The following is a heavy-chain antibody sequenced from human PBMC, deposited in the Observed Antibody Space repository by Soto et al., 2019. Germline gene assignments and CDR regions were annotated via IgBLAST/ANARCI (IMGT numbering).Heavy chain of an antibody. J-gene: IGHJ1*01. CDR1: GVSSSSGDCY. D-gene: IGHD1-26*01. Sequence: ASDTLSLTCTVSGVSSSSGDCYWSWKRQPPGKGLEWIGYIYYSGSTYYNPSLKSRVTISVDTAKNQFSLKLSAVTAADTAVYYCARESNSGSYYARYWGQGTLVTVSS. V-gene: IGHV4-30-4*02. CDR3: ARESNSGSYYARY. CDR2: IYYSGST.